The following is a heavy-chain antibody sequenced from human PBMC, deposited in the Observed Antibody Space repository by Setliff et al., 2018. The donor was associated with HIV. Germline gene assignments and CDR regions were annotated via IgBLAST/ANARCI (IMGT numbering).Heavy chain of an antibody. CDR3: ASVSSSGYSSAFDI. V-gene: IGHV1-18*01. J-gene: IGHJ3*02. Sequence: ASVKVSCKASGYTFTSYGISWVRQAPGQGLEWMGWISAYNGNTNYAQKLQGRVTMTTDTSTSTACMELRSLRSDDTAVYYCASVSSSGYSSAFDIWGQGTMVTVSS. D-gene: IGHD3-22*01. CDR1: GYTFTSYG. CDR2: ISAYNGNT.